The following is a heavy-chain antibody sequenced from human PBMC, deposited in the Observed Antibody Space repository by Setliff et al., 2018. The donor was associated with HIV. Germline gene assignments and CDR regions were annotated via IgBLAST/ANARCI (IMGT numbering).Heavy chain of an antibody. V-gene: IGHV4-59*11. CDR1: GGSITGHY. Sequence: KPSETLSLTCTVSGGSITGHYWSWIRQPPGKGLEWIGYIHYSGSSNYNPSLKSRVTISLDTSKNQFSLKLSSVTAADTAVDYCGRAPPYSSWASFDYWGQGTRVTVSS. D-gene: IGHD2-15*01. CDR2: IHYSGSS. CDR3: GRAPPYSSWASFDY. J-gene: IGHJ4*02.